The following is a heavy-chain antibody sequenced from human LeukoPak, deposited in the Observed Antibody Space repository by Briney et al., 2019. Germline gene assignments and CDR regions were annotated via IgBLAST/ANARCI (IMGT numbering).Heavy chain of an antibody. D-gene: IGHD6-13*01. CDR3: AKDSIAAAGMVAFDI. CDR1: GFTFDDYA. CDR2: ISWNSGSI. Sequence: GRSLRLSCAASGFTFDDYAMHWVRQAPGKGLEWVSGISWNSGSIGYADSVKGRFTISRDNAKNSLYLQMNSLRAEDTALYYCAKDSIAAAGMVAFDIWGQGTMVTVSS. J-gene: IGHJ3*02. V-gene: IGHV3-9*01.